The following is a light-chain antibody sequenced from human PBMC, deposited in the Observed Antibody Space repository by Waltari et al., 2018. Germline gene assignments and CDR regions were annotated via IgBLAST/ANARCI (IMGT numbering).Light chain of an antibody. J-gene: IGLJ1*01. CDR1: SRYVGGYAH. CDR3: NSFTSSDTYV. V-gene: IGLV2-14*03. CDR2: DVS. Sequence: QSALTQSASVSGSPGQSVALPCIGPSRYVGGYAHVSWYQQHPAKGTKLLIYDVSNRPSGVSNRFSGSKSGNTASLTISGLQTEDEADYYCNSFTSSDTYVFGTGTKVTVL.